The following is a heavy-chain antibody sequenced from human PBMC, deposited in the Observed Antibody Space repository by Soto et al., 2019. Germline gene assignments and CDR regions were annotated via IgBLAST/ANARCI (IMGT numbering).Heavy chain of an antibody. CDR3: ARDIAARPHAFDI. CDR2: IYYSGST. CDR1: GGSISSSSYY. V-gene: IGHV4-39*07. D-gene: IGHD6-6*01. Sequence: PSETLSLTCTVSGGSISSSSYYWGWIRQPPGKGLEWIGSIYYSGSTYYNPSLKSRVTISVDTSKNQFSLKLSSVTAADTAVYYCARDIAARPHAFDIWGQGTMVTVSS. J-gene: IGHJ3*02.